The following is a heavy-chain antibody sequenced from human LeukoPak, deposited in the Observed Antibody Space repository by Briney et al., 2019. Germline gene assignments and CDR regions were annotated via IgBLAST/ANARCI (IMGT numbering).Heavy chain of an antibody. J-gene: IGHJ4*02. CDR2: IIPILGIA. CDR1: GGTFSSYA. CDR3: AREGEITGTTGSFDY. D-gene: IGHD1-7*01. Sequence: GASVTVSCKASGGTFSSYAISWVRQAPGPGLEWMGRIIPILGIANYAQKFQGRVTITADKSTSTAYMELSSLRSEDTAVYYCAREGEITGTTGSFDYWGQGTLVTVSS. V-gene: IGHV1-69*04.